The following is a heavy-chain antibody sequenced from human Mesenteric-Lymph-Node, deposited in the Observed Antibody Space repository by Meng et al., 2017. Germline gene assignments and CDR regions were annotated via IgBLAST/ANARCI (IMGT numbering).Heavy chain of an antibody. CDR3: ARGELGETQGYYYYYGMDV. D-gene: IGHD7-27*01. CDR1: GFTFSSYW. CDR2: INHSGST. V-gene: IGHV4-34*01. Sequence: GSLRLSCAASGFTFSSYWMSWVRQAPGKGLEWIGEINHSGSTNYNPSLKSRVTISVDTSKNQFSLKLSSVTAADTAVYYCARGELGETQGYYYYYGMDVWGQGTTVTVSS. J-gene: IGHJ6*02.